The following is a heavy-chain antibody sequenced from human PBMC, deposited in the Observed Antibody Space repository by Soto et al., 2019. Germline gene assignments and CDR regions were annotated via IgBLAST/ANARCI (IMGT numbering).Heavy chain of an antibody. CDR1: GASVRNYY. V-gene: IGHV4-59*02. D-gene: IGHD3-10*02. CDR2: RYYSGST. Sequence: SETLSLTCTVSGASVRNYYWTWIRRTPGKGLEWIGQRYYSGSTHSSPSLQSRVTISVDTSKNQISLNLNSVTPADTAVYYCARGVGPNTGVRIYGIDVWGQGTTVTVS. J-gene: IGHJ6*02. CDR3: ARGVGPNTGVRIYGIDV.